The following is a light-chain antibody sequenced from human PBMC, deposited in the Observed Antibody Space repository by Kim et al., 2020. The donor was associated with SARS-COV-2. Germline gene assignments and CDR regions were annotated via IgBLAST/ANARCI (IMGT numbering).Light chain of an antibody. J-gene: IGLJ3*02. CDR1: RRAVAAYKF. V-gene: IGLV2-14*04. CDR3: SSFRSGNTLL. Sequence: QSITISCPGTRRAVAAYKFVPCYHQHPGEAPKVIIYAVDNRPSGVSNRFSGSKSGNTASLTISEVQAEDEADYYCSSFRSGNTLLFGGGTQLTVL. CDR2: AVD.